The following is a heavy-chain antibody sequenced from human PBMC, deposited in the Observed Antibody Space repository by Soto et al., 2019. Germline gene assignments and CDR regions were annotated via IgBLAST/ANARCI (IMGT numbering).Heavy chain of an antibody. V-gene: IGHV4-39*01. CDR1: GGSISSSSYY. Sequence: SETLSLTCTVSGGSISSSSYYWGWIRQPPGKGLEWIGSIYYSGSTYYNPSLKSRVTISVDTSKNQFSLKLSSVTAADTAVYYCAGYYYGSGADMTFYGMDVWGQGTTVTVSS. CDR3: AGYYYGSGADMTFYGMDV. CDR2: IYYSGST. D-gene: IGHD3-10*01. J-gene: IGHJ6*02.